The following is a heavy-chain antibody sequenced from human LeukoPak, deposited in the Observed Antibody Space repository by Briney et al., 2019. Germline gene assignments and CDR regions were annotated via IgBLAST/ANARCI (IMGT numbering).Heavy chain of an antibody. D-gene: IGHD2-2*01. Sequence: GGSLRLSCAASGFTFSDYYMFWIRQAPGKGLEWVAVISYDGSNKYYADSVKGRFTISRDNSKNTPYLQTNSLRAEDTAVYYCARFAVPAARLYYLDYWGQGTLVTVSS. V-gene: IGHV3-30*03. CDR3: ARFAVPAARLYYLDY. CDR1: GFTFSDYY. J-gene: IGHJ4*02. CDR2: ISYDGSNK.